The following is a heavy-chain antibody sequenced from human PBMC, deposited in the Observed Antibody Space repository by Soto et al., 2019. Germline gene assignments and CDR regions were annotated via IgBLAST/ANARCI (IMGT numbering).Heavy chain of an antibody. CDR2: ISSGST. CDR3: ARGPYSRGVGATNPSH. Sequence: XESMSLASAFYGWSSSVCYLTWTRQSPGKGLEWIGEISSGSTNYNPSLKSRVTISADTSKNQFSLKLRSVTAADTAVYYCARGPYSRGVGATNPSHWGQGTLVTVSS. CDR1: GWSSSVCY. J-gene: IGHJ4*02. D-gene: IGHD1-26*01. V-gene: IGHV4-34*01.